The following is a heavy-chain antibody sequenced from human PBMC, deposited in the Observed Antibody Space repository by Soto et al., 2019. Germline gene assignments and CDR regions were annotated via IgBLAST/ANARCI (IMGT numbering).Heavy chain of an antibody. CDR1: AGTFSSYA. V-gene: IGHV1-69*13. D-gene: IGHD4-17*01. CDR3: ARATTVVTQNADRAAYDF. CDR2: IIPIFGTA. Sequence: SVKVSCKASAGTFSSYAISWVRQAPGQGLEWMGGIIPIFGTANYAQKFQGRVTITADESTSTAYMELSSLRSEDTAVYYCARATTVVTQNADRAAYDFWGQGTIVTVSS. J-gene: IGHJ3*01.